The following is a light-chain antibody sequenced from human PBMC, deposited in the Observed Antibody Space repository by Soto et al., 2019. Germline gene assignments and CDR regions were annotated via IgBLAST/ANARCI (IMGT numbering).Light chain of an antibody. CDR3: QQYYTTPMYT. J-gene: IGKJ2*01. CDR1: QSVFYSPTNQNY. Sequence: VVTQSPDSLAVSLGERATINCKTSQSVFYSPTNQNYLAWYQQKPGQPPKLLIYWASTRESGVPARFSGSGSGTDFTLTISSLQAEDVAVYYCQQYYTTPMYTFGQGTKLEIK. CDR2: WAS. V-gene: IGKV4-1*01.